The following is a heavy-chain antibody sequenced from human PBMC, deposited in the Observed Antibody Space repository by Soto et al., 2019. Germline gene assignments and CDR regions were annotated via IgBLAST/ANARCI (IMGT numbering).Heavy chain of an antibody. CDR2: IIPIFGTA. D-gene: IGHD6-13*01. CDR1: GRTFSSYA. J-gene: IGHJ6*02. CDR3: ARGGPREYQDSSSWYFFRGNWKHYDYYGMDV. Sequence: SLKVSCKASGRTFSSYAISWVRQAPGQGLEWMGGIIPIFGTANYAQKFQGRVTITADESTSTAYMELSSLRSEDTAVYYCARGGPREYQDSSSWYFFRGNWKHYDYYGMDVWGQGTTVTVSS. V-gene: IGHV1-69*13.